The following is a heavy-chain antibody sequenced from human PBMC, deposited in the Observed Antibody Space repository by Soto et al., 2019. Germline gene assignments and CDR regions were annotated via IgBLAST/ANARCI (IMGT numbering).Heavy chain of an antibody. CDR3: AKDLVVVPAAVYYYYGMDV. J-gene: IGHJ6*02. Sequence: RDSCAVGEVKSCRYGLHRIRKTQGKGLEWVAVISYDGSNKYYADSVKGRFTISRDNSKNTLYLQMNSLRAEDTAVYYCAKDLVVVPAAVYYYYGMDVWGQGTTVTVSS. V-gene: IGHV3-30*18. CDR2: ISYDGSNK. CDR1: EVKSCRYG. D-gene: IGHD2-2*01.